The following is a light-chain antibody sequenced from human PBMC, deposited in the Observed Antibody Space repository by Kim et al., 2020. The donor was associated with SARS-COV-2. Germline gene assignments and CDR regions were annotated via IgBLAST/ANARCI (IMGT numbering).Light chain of an antibody. CDR3: QQYGTSPWT. CDR1: QTVASND. Sequence: EIVLTQSPGTLSLSPGERATLSCRASQTVASNDLAWYQQKPDQPPRLLIYDASSRATGIPDRFSGSGSGADFALAINRLEPEDFAVYYCQQYGTSPWTFGQGTKLEI. V-gene: IGKV3-20*01. CDR2: DAS. J-gene: IGKJ1*01.